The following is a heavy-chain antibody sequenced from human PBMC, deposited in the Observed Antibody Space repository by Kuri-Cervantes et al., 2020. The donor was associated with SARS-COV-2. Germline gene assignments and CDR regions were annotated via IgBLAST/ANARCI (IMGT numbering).Heavy chain of an antibody. Sequence: GGSLRLSCAVSGFTFSSYSMNWVRKAPGKGLEWVSYINSGSSITYYADSVKGRLTISRDNAKDALYLQMNSLRAEDTAVYYCAREKGGCSGGSCFYFDYWGQGTLVTVSS. CDR1: GFTFSSYS. CDR2: INSGSSIT. CDR3: AREKGGCSGGSCFYFDY. V-gene: IGHV3-48*01. D-gene: IGHD2-15*01. J-gene: IGHJ4*02.